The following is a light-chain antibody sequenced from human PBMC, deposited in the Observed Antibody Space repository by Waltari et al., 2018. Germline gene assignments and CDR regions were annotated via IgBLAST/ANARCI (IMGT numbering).Light chain of an antibody. V-gene: IGLV3-1*01. CDR1: KLGDDY. J-gene: IGLJ2*01. CDR2: EDS. Sequence: FELTQPPSVSVSPGQPASVTCSGGKLGDDYVCWYQQKPGHSPVLLIYEDSERPSGIPGRFSGSNSGNTATLTISATHAMDEADYYCQTWTSSGVVFGGGTKLTVL. CDR3: QTWTSSGVV.